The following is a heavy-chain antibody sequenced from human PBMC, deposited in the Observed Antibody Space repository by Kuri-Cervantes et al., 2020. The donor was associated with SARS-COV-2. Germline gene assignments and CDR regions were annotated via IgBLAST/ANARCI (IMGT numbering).Heavy chain of an antibody. CDR3: AKASTHVDIVATRG. Sequence: GESLKISCSASGFTFSIYAMHWVRQAPGRGLEYVSAIGRNGGSTYYADSVKGRFTVSRDNSKNTLYLQMSSLRAEDTAVYYCAKASTHVDIVATRGWGQGTLVTVSS. J-gene: IGHJ4*02. CDR1: GFTFSIYA. D-gene: IGHD5-12*01. V-gene: IGHV3-64D*09. CDR2: IGRNGGST.